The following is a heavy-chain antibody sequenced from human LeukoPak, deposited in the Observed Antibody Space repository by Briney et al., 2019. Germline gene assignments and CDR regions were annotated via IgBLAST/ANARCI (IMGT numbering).Heavy chain of an antibody. CDR1: GGSFSGYY. D-gene: IGHD6-6*01. V-gene: IGHV4-34*01. CDR2: INHSGST. Sequence: SETLSLTCAVYGGSFSGYYWSWIRQPPGKGLEWIGEINHSGSTNYNPSLKSRVTISVDTSKNQLSLKLSSVTAADTAVYYCARAPLAARKPTRLYYFDYWGQGTLVTVSS. CDR3: ARAPLAARKPTRLYYFDY. J-gene: IGHJ4*02.